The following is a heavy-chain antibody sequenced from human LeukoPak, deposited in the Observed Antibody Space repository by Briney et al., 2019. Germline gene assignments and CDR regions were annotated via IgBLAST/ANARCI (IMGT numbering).Heavy chain of an antibody. D-gene: IGHD6-6*01. CDR2: ISWNSGSI. CDR1: GFTFDDYA. CDR3: ARDNSTSAYYYGMDV. J-gene: IGHJ6*02. V-gene: IGHV3-9*01. Sequence: GGSLRLSCAASGFTFDDYAMHWVRQAPGKGLEWVSGISWNSGSIGYADSVKGRFTISRDNAKNSMYLQMNSLRAEDTAVYYCARDNSTSAYYYGMDVWGQGTTVTVSS.